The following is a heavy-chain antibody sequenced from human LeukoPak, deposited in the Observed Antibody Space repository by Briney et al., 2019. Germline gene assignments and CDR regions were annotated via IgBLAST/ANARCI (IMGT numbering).Heavy chain of an antibody. D-gene: IGHD6-13*01. Sequence: GGSLRLSCAASGFTFSSFGVHWVRQPPGKGLEWVAVIWYDGSNKYYADFVKGRFTISRDNSKNTLFLQMNSLRAEDTAVYYCARGLTIAAAEVFDYWGQGTLVTVSS. V-gene: IGHV3-33*01. CDR1: GFTFSSFG. CDR2: IWYDGSNK. J-gene: IGHJ4*02. CDR3: ARGLTIAAAEVFDY.